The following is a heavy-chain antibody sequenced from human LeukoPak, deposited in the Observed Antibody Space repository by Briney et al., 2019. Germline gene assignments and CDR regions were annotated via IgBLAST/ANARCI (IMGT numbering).Heavy chain of an antibody. CDR3: ARGAYYYDSSGYYFLYYYCYMDV. J-gene: IGHJ6*03. Sequence: SETLSLTCAVYGGSFSGYYWSWIRQPPGKGLEWIGEINDSGSTNYNPSLKSRVTISVDTSKSQFSLKLSFVTAADTAVYYCARGAYYYDSSGYYFLYYYCYMDVWGKGTTVTVSS. CDR1: GGSFSGYY. CDR2: INDSGST. V-gene: IGHV4-34*01. D-gene: IGHD3-22*01.